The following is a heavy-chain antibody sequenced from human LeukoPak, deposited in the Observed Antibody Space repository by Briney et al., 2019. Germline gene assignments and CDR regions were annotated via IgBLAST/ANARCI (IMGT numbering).Heavy chain of an antibody. CDR1: GFTLSSNY. D-gene: IGHD6-6*01. J-gene: IGHJ6*02. CDR3: ARDEGIAARFHGMDV. V-gene: IGHV3-53*04. CDR2: IYSGGST. Sequence: PGGSLRLSCAASGFTLSSNYMGWVRQAPGKGLEWVSVIYSGGSTYYADYVKGRFTISRHNSKNTLYLQMNSLRAEDTAVYYCARDEGIAARFHGMDVWGQGTTVTVSS.